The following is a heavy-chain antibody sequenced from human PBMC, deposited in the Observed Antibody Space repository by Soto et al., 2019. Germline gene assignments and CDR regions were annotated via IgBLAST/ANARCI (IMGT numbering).Heavy chain of an antibody. CDR1: GFTLSTYD. CDR3: AKGPNSASGSYYTDF. J-gene: IGHJ6*03. D-gene: IGHD3-10*01. V-gene: IGHV3-13*01. Sequence: PGGSLRLSCAASGFTLSTYDMHWVRQATGKGLEWVAGLSYAGDTYYPGSVKGRFTVSRESAKNSLYLQMNSLTAGDTAVYYCAKGPNSASGSYYTDFWGKGTMVTLSS. CDR2: LSYAGDT.